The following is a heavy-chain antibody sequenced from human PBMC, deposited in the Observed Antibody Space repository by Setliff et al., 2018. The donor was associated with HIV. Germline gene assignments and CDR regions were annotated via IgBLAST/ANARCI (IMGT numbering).Heavy chain of an antibody. V-gene: IGHV3-30*18. CDR3: AKDRRGVYNFDY. CDR1: GFSFRNFG. D-gene: IGHD3-10*01. J-gene: IGHJ4*02. Sequence: PGGSLRLSCAASGFSFRNFGMHWVRQSPGKGLDWVADISYDGDNGHYADSVMGRFTISRDNSKNTLYLQMKGLRVEDTAVYHCAKDRRGVYNFDYWGQGTQVTVSS. CDR2: ISYDGDNG.